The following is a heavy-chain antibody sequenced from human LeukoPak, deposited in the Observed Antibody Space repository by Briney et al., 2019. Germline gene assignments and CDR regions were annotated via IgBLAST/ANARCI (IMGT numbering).Heavy chain of an antibody. CDR3: ARHRGATMGPSDD. J-gene: IGHJ4*02. Sequence: SETLSLTCTVSGASISSGDRWTWVRQSPGKRLEWIGEINLSGSTNYNPSLKSRVTISADKPENHFSLKLSSVTAADTAVYYCARHRGATMGPSDDWGQGTLATVSS. D-gene: IGHD1-26*01. V-gene: IGHV4-4*02. CDR1: GASISSGDR. CDR2: INLSGST.